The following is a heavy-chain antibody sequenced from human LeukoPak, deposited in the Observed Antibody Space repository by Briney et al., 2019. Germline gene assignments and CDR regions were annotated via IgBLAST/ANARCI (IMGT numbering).Heavy chain of an antibody. CDR1: GGSISSGSYY. J-gene: IGHJ6*03. CDR3: ARGLRYYGSGSYFATDYYCYYMDV. D-gene: IGHD3-10*01. CDR2: IYTSGST. Sequence: SETLSLTCTVSGGSISSGSYYWSWIRQPAGKGLEWIGRIYTSGSTNYNPSLKSRVTISVDTSKNQFSLKLSSVTAADTAVYYCARGLRYYGSGSYFATDYYCYYMDVWGQGTLVSVSS. V-gene: IGHV4-61*02.